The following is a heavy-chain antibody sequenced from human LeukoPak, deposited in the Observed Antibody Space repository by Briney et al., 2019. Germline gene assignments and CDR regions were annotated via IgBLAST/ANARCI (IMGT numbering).Heavy chain of an antibody. J-gene: IGHJ6*03. CDR3: ARSAVTTGFPYYYYYYYMDV. Sequence: SETLSLTCTVSGGSISSYYWSWIRQPPGKGLEWIGYINYSGSTNYNPSLKSRVTISVDTSKNQFSLKLSSVTDADTAVYYCARSAVTTGFPYYYYYYYMDVWGKGTTVTISS. V-gene: IGHV4-59*01. CDR2: INYSGST. CDR1: GGSISSYY. D-gene: IGHD4-17*01.